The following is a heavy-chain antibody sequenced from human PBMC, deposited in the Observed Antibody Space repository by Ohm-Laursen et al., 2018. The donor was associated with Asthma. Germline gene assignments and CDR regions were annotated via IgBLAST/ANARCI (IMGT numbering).Heavy chain of an antibody. Sequence: SLRLSCSAYGFIFRSYTMNWVRQAPGQGPEWISSITTNSNYIYYADSVQGRFTVSRDNAKNSMFLQMNSLRAEDTAVYDCARQGRTWYSTGGEYFPHWGQGTLVSVSS. CDR1: GFIFRSYT. D-gene: IGHD6-19*01. J-gene: IGHJ1*01. CDR2: ITTNSNYI. V-gene: IGHV3-21*01. CDR3: ARQGRTWYSTGGEYFPH.